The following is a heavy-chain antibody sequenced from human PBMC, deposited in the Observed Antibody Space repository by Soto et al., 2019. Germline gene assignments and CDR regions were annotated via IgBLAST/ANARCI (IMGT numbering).Heavy chain of an antibody. J-gene: IGHJ6*02. CDR1: GGSISSSSYY. CDR2: IYYSGST. CDR3: ATIGGSYYDFWSGYNSYYYYGMDV. D-gene: IGHD3-3*01. V-gene: IGHV4-39*01. Sequence: PSATLSLTGTVSGGSISSSSYYWGWIRQPPGKGLEWIGSIYYSGSTYYNPSLKSRVTISVDTSKNQFSLKLSSVTAADTAVYYCATIGGSYYDFWSGYNSYYYYGMDVWGQGTTVT.